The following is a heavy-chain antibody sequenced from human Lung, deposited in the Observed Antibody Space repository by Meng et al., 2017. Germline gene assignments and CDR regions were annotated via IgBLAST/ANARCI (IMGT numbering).Heavy chain of an antibody. J-gene: IGHJ4*02. D-gene: IGHD4-11*01. CDR1: GGSFSDYY. Sequence: QVCLQHGGAGLLKPSETLYLPSFVFGGSFSDYYWSWIRQPPGKGLEWIGEINHSGSTNYNPSLESRATISVDTSQNNLSLKLSSVTAADSAVYYCARGPTTMAHDFDYWGQGTLVTVSS. CDR3: ARGPTTMAHDFDY. V-gene: IGHV4-34*01. CDR2: INHSGST.